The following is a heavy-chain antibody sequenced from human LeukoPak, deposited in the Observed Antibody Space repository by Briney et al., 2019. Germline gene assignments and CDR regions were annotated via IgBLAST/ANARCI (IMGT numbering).Heavy chain of an antibody. Sequence: PSETLSLTCSVSGGSISNYYWSWIRQSPGKGPEWIGYIYNSGSTNYNPSLKSRVTISLDTSKEQFSLKLTSVTAADTAIYYCATEYCASSSCRFDSWGQGTLVTVSS. CDR2: IYNSGST. J-gene: IGHJ4*02. CDR1: GGSISNYY. V-gene: IGHV4-59*01. D-gene: IGHD2-2*01. CDR3: ATEYCASSSCRFDS.